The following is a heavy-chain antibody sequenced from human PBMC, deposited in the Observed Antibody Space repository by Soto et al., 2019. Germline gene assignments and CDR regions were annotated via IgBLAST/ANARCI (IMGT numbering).Heavy chain of an antibody. CDR2: IYSGGGT. CDR3: AREGDSSGYYHGYFDY. V-gene: IGHV3-53*01. CDR1: GFTVSSNY. D-gene: IGHD3-22*01. J-gene: IGHJ4*02. Sequence: GGSLRLSCAASGFTVSSNYMSWVRQAPGKGLEWVSVIYSGGGTYYADSVKGRFTISRDNSKNTLYLQMNSLRAEDTAVYYCAREGDSSGYYHGYFDYWGQGTLVTVSS.